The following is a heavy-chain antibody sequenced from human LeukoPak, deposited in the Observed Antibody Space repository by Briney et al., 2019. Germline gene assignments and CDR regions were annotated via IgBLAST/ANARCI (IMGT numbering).Heavy chain of an antibody. CDR3: ARGILGQGYFDL. D-gene: IGHD3/OR15-3a*01. J-gene: IGHJ2*01. CDR2: IYTSGST. V-gene: IGHV4-61*02. CDR1: GGSISSGSYY. Sequence: TTSQTLSLTCTVSGGSISSGSYYWSWIRQPAGKGLEWIGRIYTSGSTNYNPSLKSRVTISVDTSKNQFSLKLTSVTAADTALYYCARGILGQGYFDLWGRDTLVTVSS.